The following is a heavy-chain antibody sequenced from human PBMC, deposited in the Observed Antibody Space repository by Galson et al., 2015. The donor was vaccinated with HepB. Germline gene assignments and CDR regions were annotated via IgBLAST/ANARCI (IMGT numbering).Heavy chain of an antibody. CDR2: ISGSGGST. Sequence: SLRLSCAASGFTFSSYAMSWVRQAPGKGLEWVSAISGSGGSTYYADSVKGRFTISRDNSKNTLYLQMNSLRAEDTAVYYCAKDYVVSSVVVAATQPDYWGQGTLVTVSS. CDR1: GFTFSSYA. V-gene: IGHV3-23*01. CDR3: AKDYVVSSVVVAATQPDY. J-gene: IGHJ4*02. D-gene: IGHD2-15*01.